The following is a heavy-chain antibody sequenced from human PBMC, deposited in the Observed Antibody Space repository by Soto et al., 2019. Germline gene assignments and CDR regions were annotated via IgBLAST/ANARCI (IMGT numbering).Heavy chain of an antibody. J-gene: IGHJ4*02. CDR3: ARDLSTQGLDS. CDR2: IIPVFATT. Sequence: VQLVQSGAEVKKPGSSVRVSCKASGGTFSRDVMTWVRQAPGQGLEWMGEIIPVFATTNYAQNFQGRVTFTADESTSTVYMELSGLRYEDTAMYYCARDLSTQGLDSLGQGTLVTVSS. D-gene: IGHD2-15*01. V-gene: IGHV1-69*12. CDR1: GGTFSRDV.